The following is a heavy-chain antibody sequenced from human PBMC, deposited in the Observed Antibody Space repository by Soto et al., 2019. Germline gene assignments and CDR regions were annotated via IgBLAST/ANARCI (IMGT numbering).Heavy chain of an antibody. V-gene: IGHV3-53*01. CDR3: ARDRIHYGSGNYYYYGMDV. CDR2: IYGGGST. J-gene: IGHJ6*02. CDR1: GFTVSSNY. D-gene: IGHD3-10*01. Sequence: GGSLRLSCAASGFTVSSNYMSWVRQAPGKGLEWVSVIYGGGSTYYADSVKGRFTISRDNSKNTLYLQMNSLRAEDTAVYYCARDRIHYGSGNYYYYGMDVWGQGTTVTVSS.